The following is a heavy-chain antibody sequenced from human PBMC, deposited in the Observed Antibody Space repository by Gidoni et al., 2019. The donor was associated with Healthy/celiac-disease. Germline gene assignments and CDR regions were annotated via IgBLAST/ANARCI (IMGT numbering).Heavy chain of an antibody. V-gene: IGHV3-30*18. CDR2: ISYDGSNK. CDR1: GFTFSHYG. J-gene: IGHJ4*02. CDR3: AKSHEEDILTSD. D-gene: IGHD3-9*01. Sequence: QVQLVESGGSVVQPGRSLRLSCAASGFTFSHYGMHWVRQAPGKGLEWVAVISYDGSNKYYADSVKGRFTISRDNSKNTLYLQIYSLRAEDTAVYHCAKSHEEDILTSDWGQGTLVTVSS.